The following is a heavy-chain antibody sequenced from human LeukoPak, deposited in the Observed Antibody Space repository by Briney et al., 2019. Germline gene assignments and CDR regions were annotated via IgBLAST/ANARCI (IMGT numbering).Heavy chain of an antibody. CDR3: AKDQEKGLLWFGESGIFQH. V-gene: IGHV4-39*07. Sequence: PSETLSLTCIVSDGSISSSSYYWGWIRQPPGKGLEWIGSIYYGGTTYYNASLKSRVTISVDTSKNQFSLKLSSVTAADTAVYYCAKDQEKGLLWFGESGIFQHWGQGTLVTVSS. D-gene: IGHD3-10*01. CDR2: IYYGGTT. CDR1: DGSISSSSYY. J-gene: IGHJ1*01.